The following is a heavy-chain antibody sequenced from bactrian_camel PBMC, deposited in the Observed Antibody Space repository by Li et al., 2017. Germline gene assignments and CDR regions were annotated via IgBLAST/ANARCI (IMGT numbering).Heavy chain of an antibody. V-gene: IGHV3S1*01. Sequence: HVQLVESGGGSVQSGGSLRLSCVASGYTYSSRCMGWFRQAPGKEHEGVAAIYTGDGTTYYGDSWKGRFIISQDAAKNTVYLQMNSLEPEDTAVYYCAAEPANDDEFGGCVDFTPGTQVTVS. CDR2: IYTGDGTT. CDR1: GYTYSSRC. J-gene: IGHJ4*01. D-gene: IGHD3*01.